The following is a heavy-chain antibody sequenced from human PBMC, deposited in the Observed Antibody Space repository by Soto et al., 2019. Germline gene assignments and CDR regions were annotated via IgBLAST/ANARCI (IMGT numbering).Heavy chain of an antibody. CDR2: IKSKTDGGTT. V-gene: IGHV3-15*01. Sequence: GGSLRLSCAASGFTFSNAWMSWVRQAPGKGLEWVGRIKSKTDGGTTDYAAPVKGRFTISRDDSKNTLYLQMNSLKTEDTAVYYCTTAPRSGSTYYYGMDVWGQGTTVTVSS. CDR1: GFTFSNAW. J-gene: IGHJ6*02. CDR3: TTAPRSGSTYYYGMDV. D-gene: IGHD3-10*01.